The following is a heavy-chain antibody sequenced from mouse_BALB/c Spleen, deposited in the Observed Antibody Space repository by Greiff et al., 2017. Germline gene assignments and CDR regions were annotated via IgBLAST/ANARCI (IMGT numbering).Heavy chain of an antibody. J-gene: IGHJ3*01. CDR3: ARDRAGNWFAY. D-gene: IGHD4-1*01. V-gene: IGHV7-3*02. CDR1: GFTFTDYY. CDR2: IRNKANGYTT. Sequence: DVMLVESGGGLVQPGGSLRLSCATSGFTFTDYYMSWVRQPPGKALEWLGFIRNKANGYTTEYSASVKGRFTISRDNSQSILYLQMNTLRAEDSATYYCARDRAGNWFAYWGQGTLVTVSA.